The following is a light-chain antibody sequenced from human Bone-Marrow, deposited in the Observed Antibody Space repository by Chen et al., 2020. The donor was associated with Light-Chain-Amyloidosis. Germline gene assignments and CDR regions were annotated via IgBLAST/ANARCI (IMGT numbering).Light chain of an antibody. V-gene: IGLV8-61*01. CDR1: SGSVSTNHH. J-gene: IGLJ3*02. Sequence: QTLVTQEPAFSVSPVGTVTRTCALASGSVSTNHHPTWFQQTPGQPPRTLIYGTNSRSSGVPARFSGSIVEKKAALTITGAQAEDECDYYCLLHVGSGVWVFGGGAKLTVL. CDR3: LLHVGSGVWV. CDR2: GTN.